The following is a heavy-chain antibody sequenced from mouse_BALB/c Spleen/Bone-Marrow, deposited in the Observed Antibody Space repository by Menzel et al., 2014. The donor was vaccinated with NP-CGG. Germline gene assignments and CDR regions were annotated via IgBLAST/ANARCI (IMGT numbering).Heavy chain of an antibody. V-gene: IGHV5-12-2*01. CDR3: VRHRYDGYYFDY. CDR1: GFTFSSYI. Sequence: EVQGVESGGGLVQPGESLKLSCAASGFTFSSYIMSWVRQTPEKRLEWVAYISNGGDNTYYPDTVKGRFIISRDNAKNTLCLQMSSLKSEDTAMYYCVRHRYDGYYFDYWGQGTTLTVSS. J-gene: IGHJ2*01. CDR2: ISNGGDNT. D-gene: IGHD2-14*01.